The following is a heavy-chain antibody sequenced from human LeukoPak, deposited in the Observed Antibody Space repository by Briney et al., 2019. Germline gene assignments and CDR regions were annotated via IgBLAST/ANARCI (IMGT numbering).Heavy chain of an antibody. CDR1: GFTFSNAW. V-gene: IGHV3-15*01. Sequence: GGSLRLSCAASGFTFSNAWMSWVRQAPGKGLEWVGRIKSKTDGGTTGYAAPVKGRFTISRDDSKNTLYLQMNSLKTEDTAVYYCTKENWNGQFDYWGQGTLVTVSS. CDR2: IKSKTDGGTT. CDR3: TKENWNGQFDY. D-gene: IGHD1-1*01. J-gene: IGHJ4*02.